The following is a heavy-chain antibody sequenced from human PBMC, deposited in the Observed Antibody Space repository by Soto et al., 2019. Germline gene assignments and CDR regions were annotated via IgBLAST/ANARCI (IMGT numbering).Heavy chain of an antibody. V-gene: IGHV1-8*01. CDR1: GYTFTSYD. CDR3: ARGIAVAGTIAFDI. J-gene: IGHJ3*02. CDR2: MNPNSGNT. D-gene: IGHD6-19*01. Sequence: EASVNVSCKASGYTFTSYDINWVRQATGQGLEWMGWMNPNSGNTGYAQKFQGRVTMTRNTSISTAYMELSSLRSEDTAVYYCARGIAVAGTIAFDIWGQGTMVTVS.